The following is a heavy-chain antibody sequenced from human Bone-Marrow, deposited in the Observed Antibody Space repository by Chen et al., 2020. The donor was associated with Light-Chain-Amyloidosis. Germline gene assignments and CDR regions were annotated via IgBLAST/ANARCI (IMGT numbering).Heavy chain of an antibody. D-gene: IGHD3-16*01. CDR2: ISSSSSAI. Sequence: QVQLVESGGGLVKPGGSLRLSCAASGFTFSDFYMSWIRQAPGKGLEWISYISSSSSAIYYAASVKGRFTISRDNAENSVYLQMDRLRAEDTAVYYCARGYKFGYYWGQGTLVNVSS. CDR3: ARGYKFGYY. CDR1: GFTFSDFY. V-gene: IGHV3-11*01. J-gene: IGHJ4*02.